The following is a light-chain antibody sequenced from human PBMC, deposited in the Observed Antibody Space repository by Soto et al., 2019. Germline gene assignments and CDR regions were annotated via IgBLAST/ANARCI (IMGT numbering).Light chain of an antibody. Sequence: QSVLTQPASVSGSPGQSITISCTGTSSDVGGYNYVSWYQHHPGKAPKLMIFDVNNRPSGVSNRFSGSKSGNTASLTISGLQAEDEADYYCSSFTSSSTHVFGTGTKVTVL. CDR3: SSFTSSSTHV. V-gene: IGLV2-14*03. J-gene: IGLJ1*01. CDR1: SSDVGGYNY. CDR2: DVN.